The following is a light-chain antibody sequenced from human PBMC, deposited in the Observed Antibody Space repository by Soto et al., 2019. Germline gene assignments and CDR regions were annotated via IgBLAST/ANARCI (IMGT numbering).Light chain of an antibody. V-gene: IGLV2-14*01. CDR1: SGDVGGYNF. Sequence: QSALTQPASVSGSPGQSITIPCTGTSGDVGGYNFVSWYQQHPGKAPKLMIYEVSNRPSGVSNRFSGSKSGNTASLTISGLQAEDEADYYCSSYTSSTRVIFGGGTKLTFL. CDR3: SSYTSSTRVI. CDR2: EVS. J-gene: IGLJ2*01.